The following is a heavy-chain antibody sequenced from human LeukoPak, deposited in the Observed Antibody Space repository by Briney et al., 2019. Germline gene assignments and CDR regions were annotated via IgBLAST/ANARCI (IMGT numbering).Heavy chain of an antibody. CDR3: ARASSSWYRYYYYYMDV. Sequence: GGSLRLSCAASGFTFSSYSMNWVRQAPGKGLEWVSYISSSSSTIYYADSVKGRFTISRDNAKNSLYLQMNSLRAEDTAVYYCARASSSWYRYYYYYMDVWGKGTTVTVSS. CDR2: ISSSSSTI. CDR1: GFTFSSYS. D-gene: IGHD6-13*01. J-gene: IGHJ6*03. V-gene: IGHV3-48*01.